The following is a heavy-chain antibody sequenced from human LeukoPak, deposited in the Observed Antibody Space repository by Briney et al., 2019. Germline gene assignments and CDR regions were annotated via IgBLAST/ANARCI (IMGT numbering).Heavy chain of an antibody. CDR2: ISSRGVNT. CDR1: GFTFSFYV. CDR3: TKHDILSLSSAFDI. Sequence: GGSLRLSCAASGFTFSFYVMSWVRQSPGKGLEWVSSISSRGVNTSYADSVKGRFSISRDNSKNTLYLQMNSLRAEDTAVYYCTKHDILSLSSAFDIWGQGTLVTVSS. J-gene: IGHJ3*02. V-gene: IGHV3-23*01. D-gene: IGHD3-9*01.